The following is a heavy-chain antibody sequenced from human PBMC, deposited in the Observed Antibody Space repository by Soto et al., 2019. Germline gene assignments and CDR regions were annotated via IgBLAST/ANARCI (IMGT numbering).Heavy chain of an antibody. D-gene: IGHD3-10*01. Sequence: ASVKVSCKASGGTFSSYAISRVRQAPGQGLEWMGGIIPIFGTANYAQKFQGRVTITADESTSTAYMELSSLRSEDTAVYYCARNAPMAPIDYWGQGTLVTVSS. CDR2: IIPIFGTA. V-gene: IGHV1-69*13. CDR3: ARNAPMAPIDY. CDR1: GGTFSSYA. J-gene: IGHJ4*02.